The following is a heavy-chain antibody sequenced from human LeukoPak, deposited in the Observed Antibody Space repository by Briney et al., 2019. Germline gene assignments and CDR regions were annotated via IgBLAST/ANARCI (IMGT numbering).Heavy chain of an antibody. J-gene: IGHJ4*02. D-gene: IGHD4-23*01. V-gene: IGHV4-34*01. CDR1: GGSFSGYY. Sequence: KSSETLSLTCAVYGGSFSGYYWSWIRQPPGKGLEWIGEINHSGSTNYNPSLKSRVTISVDTSKNQFSLKLSSVTAADTAVYYCARGYGGNDYWGQGTLVTVSS. CDR2: INHSGST. CDR3: ARGYGGNDY.